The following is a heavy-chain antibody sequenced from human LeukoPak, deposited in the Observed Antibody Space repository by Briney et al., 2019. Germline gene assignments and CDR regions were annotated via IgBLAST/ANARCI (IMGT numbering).Heavy chain of an antibody. Sequence: SQTLSLTCTVSGGSISSGGYYWSWIRQPPGKGLEWVGEINHSGSTNYNPSLKSRVTISVDTSKNQFSLKLSSVTAADTAVYYCARGNQQLVRRGWFDPWGQGTLVTVSS. CDR2: INHSGST. J-gene: IGHJ5*02. CDR3: ARGNQQLVRRGWFDP. V-gene: IGHV4-30-2*01. D-gene: IGHD6-13*01. CDR1: GGSISSGGYY.